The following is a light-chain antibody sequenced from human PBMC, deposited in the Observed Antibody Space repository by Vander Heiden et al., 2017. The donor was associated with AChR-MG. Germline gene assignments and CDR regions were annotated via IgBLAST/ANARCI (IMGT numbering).Light chain of an antibody. J-gene: IGLJ3*02. CDR2: VNS. V-gene: IGLV1-40*01. CDR3: QSYDTSLSAWV. CDR1: SSNIGAGSD. Sequence: QSVLTQPPSVSGAPGQRVTISCTGSSSNIGAGSDVQWYQQLPRTAPKLLIYVNSNRPSGVPDRFSGSKSGASASLAITGLQAEDEADFYCQSYDTSLSAWVFGGGTKLTGL.